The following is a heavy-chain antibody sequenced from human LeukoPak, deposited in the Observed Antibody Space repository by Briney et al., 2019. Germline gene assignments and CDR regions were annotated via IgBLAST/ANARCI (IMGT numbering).Heavy chain of an antibody. CDR2: IYYSGST. CDR3: ARDWGSSSALDY. CDR1: GGSISSSGYY. Sequence: SETLSLTCTVSGGSISSSGYYWGWIRQPPGKGLEWIGSIYYSGSTYYNPSLKSRVTISVDTSKNQFSLKLSSVTAADTAVYYCARDWGSSSALDYWGQGTLVTVSS. D-gene: IGHD6-6*01. J-gene: IGHJ4*02. V-gene: IGHV4-39*07.